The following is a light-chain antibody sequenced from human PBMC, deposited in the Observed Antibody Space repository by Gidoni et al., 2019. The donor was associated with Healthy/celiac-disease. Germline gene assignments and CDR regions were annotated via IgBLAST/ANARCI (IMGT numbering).Light chain of an antibody. CDR3: QQYKTFLQT. J-gene: IGKJ2*01. CDR2: KAS. CDR1: QSIGSW. V-gene: IGKV1-5*03. Sequence: DIQMTQSPSTLSASIGDIVTITCRASQSIGSWLAWYQQKPGKAPNLLIYKASTLESGVPSRFSGSGSGTEFTLTINSLQPDDFATYYCQQYKTFLQTFGQGTNLEIK.